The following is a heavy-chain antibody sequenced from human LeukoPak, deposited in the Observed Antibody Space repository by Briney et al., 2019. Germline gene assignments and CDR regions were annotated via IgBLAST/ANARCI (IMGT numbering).Heavy chain of an antibody. CDR3: ASPSVGATTGIDY. V-gene: IGHV4-39*01. CDR2: IYYSGST. J-gene: IGHJ4*02. Sequence: SETLSLTCTVSAGSISSSSYYWGWIRQPPGKGLEWIGSIYYSGSTYYNPSLKSRVTISVDTSKKQFSLKLSSVTAADTAVYYCASPSVGATTGIDYWGQGTLVTVSS. D-gene: IGHD1-26*01. CDR1: AGSISSSSYY.